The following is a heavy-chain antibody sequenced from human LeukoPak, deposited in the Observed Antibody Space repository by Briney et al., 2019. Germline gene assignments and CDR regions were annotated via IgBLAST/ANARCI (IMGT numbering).Heavy chain of an antibody. D-gene: IGHD3-10*01. CDR2: ITGSGSNT. Sequence: GGSLRLSCRASGVTFSTSVLSWVRQAPGKGLEWVSKITGSGSNTFYADSVKGRFTISRDNAKNSLYLQMNSLRAEDTAVYYCALGESTRPFDYWGQGTLVTVSS. CDR3: ALGESTRPFDY. V-gene: IGHV3-21*01. CDR1: GVTFSTSV. J-gene: IGHJ4*02.